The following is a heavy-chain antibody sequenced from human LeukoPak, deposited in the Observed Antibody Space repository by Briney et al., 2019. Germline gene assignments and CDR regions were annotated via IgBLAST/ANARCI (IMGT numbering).Heavy chain of an antibody. Sequence: GGSLRLSCAASGFTFSSYGMHWVRQAPGKGLEWVAFIRYDGSNKYYADSVKGRFTISRDNSKNTLYLQMNSLRAEDTAVYYCARDPPLVSGSVYNYYYMDVWGKGTTVTVSS. CDR3: ARDPPLVSGSVYNYYYMDV. CDR1: GFTFSSYG. CDR2: IRYDGSNK. J-gene: IGHJ6*03. D-gene: IGHD5/OR15-5a*01. V-gene: IGHV3-30*02.